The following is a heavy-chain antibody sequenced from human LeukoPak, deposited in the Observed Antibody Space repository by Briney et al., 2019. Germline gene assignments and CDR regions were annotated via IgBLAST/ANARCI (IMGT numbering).Heavy chain of an antibody. CDR1: GFTVSSNY. Sequence: GGSLRLSCAASGFTVSSNYMSWVRQAPGKGLEWVANINQDGSEKHYVDSVRGRFTISRDDAKNSLYLQMSSLRADDTAVYYCARDRIYCTSTSCHDRAFDIWGQGTMVTVSS. V-gene: IGHV3-7*01. CDR2: INQDGSEK. CDR3: ARDRIYCTSTSCHDRAFDI. J-gene: IGHJ3*02. D-gene: IGHD2-2*01.